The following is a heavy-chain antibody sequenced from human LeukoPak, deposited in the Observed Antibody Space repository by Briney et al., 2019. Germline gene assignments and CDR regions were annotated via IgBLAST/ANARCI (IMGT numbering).Heavy chain of an antibody. CDR3: ARGLGYCTSTTCLLPFDY. D-gene: IGHD2-2*01. J-gene: IGHJ4*02. V-gene: IGHV3-53*01. CDR1: GFTVSTYY. Sequence: TGGSLRLSCAASGFTVSTYYMTCVSQAPGKGLECVSVIYSGGSTYYADSVKGRFTVSRDNSKNTLYLQMNSLRAEDTAMYYCARGLGYCTSTTCLLPFDYWGQGTLVTVSS. CDR2: IYSGGST.